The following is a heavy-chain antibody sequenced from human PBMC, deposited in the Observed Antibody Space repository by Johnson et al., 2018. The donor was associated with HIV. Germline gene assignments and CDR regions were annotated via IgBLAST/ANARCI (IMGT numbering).Heavy chain of an antibody. CDR2: IRYDGSNK. D-gene: IGHD3-3*01. CDR3: ARGSYNFWSGEREAFDI. Sequence: QVQLVESGGGVVQPGRSLRASCAASGFGFSRYVMHWVRQAPGKGLEWVTFIRYDGSNKYYADSVKGRFTISRDNSKNTLYLQMNSMRAEDMAVYYCARGSYNFWSGEREAFDIWGQGTMVTVSS. CDR1: GFGFSRYV. J-gene: IGHJ3*02. V-gene: IGHV3-30-3*01.